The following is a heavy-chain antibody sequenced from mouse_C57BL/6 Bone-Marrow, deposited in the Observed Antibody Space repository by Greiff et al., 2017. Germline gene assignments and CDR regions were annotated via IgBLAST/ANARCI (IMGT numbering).Heavy chain of an antibody. CDR1: GFTFSDAW. V-gene: IGHV6-6*01. Sequence: EVQGVESGGGLVQPGGSMKLSCAASGFTFSDAWMDWVRQSPEKGLEWVAEIRNKANNHATYYAESVKGRFTISRDDSKSSVYLQMNSLRAEDTGIYYCTTGVRYYFDYWGQGTTLTVSS. CDR2: IRNKANNHAT. D-gene: IGHD1-1*02. J-gene: IGHJ2*01. CDR3: TTGVRYYFDY.